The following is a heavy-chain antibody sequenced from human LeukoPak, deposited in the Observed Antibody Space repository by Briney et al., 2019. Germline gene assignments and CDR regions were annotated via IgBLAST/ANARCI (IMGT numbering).Heavy chain of an antibody. V-gene: IGHV3-7*01. Sequence: GGSLRLSCAAFGFTFSSYWMSWVRQAPGKGLEWVANIKQDGSEKYYVDSVKGRFTISRDNAKNSLYLQMNSLRAEDTAVYYCARRGGSYYVPYYFDYWGQGTLVTVSS. CDR1: GFTFSSYW. CDR3: ARRGGSYYVPYYFDY. D-gene: IGHD1-26*01. J-gene: IGHJ4*02. CDR2: IKQDGSEK.